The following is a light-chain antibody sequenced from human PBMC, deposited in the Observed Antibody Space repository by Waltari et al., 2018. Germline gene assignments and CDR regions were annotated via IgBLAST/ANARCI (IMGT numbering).Light chain of an antibody. CDR2: AAS. J-gene: IGKJ5*01. Sequence: DIQMTQSPSSLSASVGDRVTITCRASQSISSYLNWYQQKPGKAPKLLIYAASSLQSGVPSRFSGSGSWTEFTLTISSLQPEDFATDYCQQSYSTPPFTFGQGTRLEIK. V-gene: IGKV1-39*01. CDR1: QSISSY. CDR3: QQSYSTPPFT.